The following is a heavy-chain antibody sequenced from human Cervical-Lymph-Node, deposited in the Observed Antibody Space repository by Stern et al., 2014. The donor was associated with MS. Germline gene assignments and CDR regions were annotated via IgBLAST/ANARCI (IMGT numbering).Heavy chain of an antibody. CDR1: GYTFSSYY. J-gene: IGHJ4*02. Sequence: QVQLVQSGAEVKKPGASVKVSCQSSGYTFSSYYMHWVRQAPGQGLEWMGIINPGGGSTTYAQKFQGRVTMTRDTSTSSVYMELSSLRSEDTAVYYCARDWGIAAVFGLWGQGTLVTVST. CDR2: INPGGGST. CDR3: ARDWGIAAVFGL. V-gene: IGHV1-46*01. D-gene: IGHD6-13*01.